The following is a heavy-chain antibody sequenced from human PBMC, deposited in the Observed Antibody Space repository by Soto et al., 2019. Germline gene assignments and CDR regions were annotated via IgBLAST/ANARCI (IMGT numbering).Heavy chain of an antibody. D-gene: IGHD5-12*01. CDR1: GGTFSSYA. V-gene: IGHV1-69*13. CDR2: IIPIFGTA. Sequence: ASVKVSCKASGGTFSSYAISWVRQAPGQGLEWMGGIIPIFGTANYAQKFQGRVTITADESTSTAYMELSSLRSEDTAVYYCARVREMATIVYGMDVWGQGTTVTVSS. J-gene: IGHJ6*02. CDR3: ARVREMATIVYGMDV.